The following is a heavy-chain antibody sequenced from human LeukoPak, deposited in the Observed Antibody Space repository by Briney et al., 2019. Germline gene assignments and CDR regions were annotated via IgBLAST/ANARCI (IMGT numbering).Heavy chain of an antibody. J-gene: IGHJ6*03. CDR1: GFTFSSYA. CDR2: IRSKTNSYAT. V-gene: IGHV3-73*01. Sequence: GGSLRLSCAASGFTFSSYAMHWVRQASGKGLEWVGRIRSKTNSYATEYAASVKGRFTISRDDSKNTAYLQMDSLKTEDTAVYYCTRHAGGAYYYYMDVWGKGTTVTVSS. CDR3: TRHAGGAYYYYMDV. D-gene: IGHD3-10*01.